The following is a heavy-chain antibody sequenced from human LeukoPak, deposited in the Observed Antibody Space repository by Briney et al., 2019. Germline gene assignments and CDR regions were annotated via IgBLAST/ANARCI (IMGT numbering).Heavy chain of an antibody. CDR1: GGSFSGYY. CDR2: INHSGST. Sequence: SETLSLTCAVYGGSFSGYYWSWIRQPPGKGLEWIGEINHSGSTNYNPSLKGRVTISVDTSKNQFSLKLSSVTAADTAVYYCARGEAAGTTAYYYYYYGMDVWAKGPRSPSP. J-gene: IGHJ6*02. V-gene: IGHV4-34*01. CDR3: ARGEAAGTTAYYYYYYGMDV. D-gene: IGHD6-13*01.